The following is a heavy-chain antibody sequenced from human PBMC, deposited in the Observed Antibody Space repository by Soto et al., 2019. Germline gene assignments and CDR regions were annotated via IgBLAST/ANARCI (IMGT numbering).Heavy chain of an antibody. V-gene: IGHV4-34*01. CDR1: GGSFSGYF. Sequence: QVQLQQWGAGLLRPSETLSLTCAVYGGSFSGYFWSWIRQPPGKGLEWIGEINHSGSTDDNASLKSRITISVDTSKNRFSLQLSSVTAADTAVYYCARGGGCSGGSCYYIDYWGQGTLVTVSS. CDR3: ARGGGCSGGSCYYIDY. J-gene: IGHJ4*02. D-gene: IGHD2-15*01. CDR2: INHSGST.